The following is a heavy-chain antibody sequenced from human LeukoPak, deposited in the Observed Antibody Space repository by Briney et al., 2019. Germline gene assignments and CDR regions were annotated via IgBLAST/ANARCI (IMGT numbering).Heavy chain of an antibody. CDR3: ARGNNPYFFDY. J-gene: IGHJ4*02. V-gene: IGHV4-30-4*08. D-gene: IGHD2/OR15-2a*01. CDR1: GGSISSGDYY. CDR2: IYYNGSS. Sequence: SQTLSLTYTVSGGSISSGDYYWSWIRQPPGRGLECIGYIYYNGSSFYNPSLKSRVTISVDTSMNHVSLTLSSVTAADTAVYYCARGNNPYFFDYWGQGTLVTVSS.